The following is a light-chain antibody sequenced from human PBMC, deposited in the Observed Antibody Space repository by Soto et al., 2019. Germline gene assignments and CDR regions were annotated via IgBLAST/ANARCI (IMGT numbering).Light chain of an antibody. J-gene: IGKJ2*01. CDR2: GAS. V-gene: IGKV3-15*01. CDR1: QSVSSN. CDR3: QQYNSWPPYT. Sequence: EIVMTQSPATLSVSPGERATLSCRASQSVSSNFAWYHQKPGQAPSLLIYGASTRATGIPARFSGSGSGTEFTLTISSLQSEDFAVYYCQQYNSWPPYTFGQGTKLEIK.